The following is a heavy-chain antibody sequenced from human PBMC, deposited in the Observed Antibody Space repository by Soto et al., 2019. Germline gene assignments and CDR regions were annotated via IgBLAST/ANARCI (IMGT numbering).Heavy chain of an antibody. J-gene: IGHJ6*02. Sequence: ASVKVSCKASGYTFTSYYMHWVRQAPGQGLEWMGIINPSGGSTSYAQKFQGRVTMTRDTSTSTVYMELSSLRSEDTAVYYCARDQIAAFDYYYYGMDVWGQGTTVTVSS. V-gene: IGHV1-46*01. D-gene: IGHD6-13*01. CDR2: INPSGGST. CDR3: ARDQIAAFDYYYYGMDV. CDR1: GYTFTSYY.